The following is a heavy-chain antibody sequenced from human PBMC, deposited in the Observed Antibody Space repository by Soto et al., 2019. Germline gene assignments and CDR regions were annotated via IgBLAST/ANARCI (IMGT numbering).Heavy chain of an antibody. CDR1: GASISSDDYY. CDR3: AKAPKRWSWFDP. D-gene: IGHD3-3*01. J-gene: IGHJ5*02. Sequence: SETLSLTCSISGASISSDDYYWSWFRQPPGKGLEWIGYISYSGSTYYNPSLKSRITISVDTSKNQFSLKLSSVTAADTAVYYCAKAPKRWSWFDPWGQGTLVTVSS. V-gene: IGHV4-30-4*01. CDR2: ISYSGST.